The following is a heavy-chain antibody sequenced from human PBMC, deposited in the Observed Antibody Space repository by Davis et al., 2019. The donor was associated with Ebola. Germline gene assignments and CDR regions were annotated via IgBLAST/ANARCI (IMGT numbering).Heavy chain of an antibody. J-gene: IGHJ6*02. V-gene: IGHV1-69*04. Sequence: SVKVSCKASGGTFSSYAISWVRHAPGQGLEWMGRIIPILGIANYAQKFQGRVTITADKSTSTAYMELSSLRSEDTAVYYCARTYYYGSGSYYKYYYGMDVWGQGTTVTVSS. D-gene: IGHD3-10*01. CDR2: IIPILGIA. CDR3: ARTYYYGSGSYYKYYYGMDV. CDR1: GGTFSSYA.